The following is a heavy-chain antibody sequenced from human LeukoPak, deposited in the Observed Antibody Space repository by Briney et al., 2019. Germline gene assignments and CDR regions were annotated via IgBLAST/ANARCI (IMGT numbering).Heavy chain of an antibody. CDR2: IYTSGST. D-gene: IGHD1-26*01. V-gene: IGHV4-4*07. J-gene: IGHJ5*02. Sequence: SETLSLTCTVSGGSFSSSYWSWIRQPAGKGLEWIGRIYTSGSTNFNPSLKGRVTISIDKSKNQISLKLNSVTAADTAVYYCARGYSGNYLRFDPWGQGTLVTVSS. CDR3: ARGYSGNYLRFDP. CDR1: GGSFSSSY.